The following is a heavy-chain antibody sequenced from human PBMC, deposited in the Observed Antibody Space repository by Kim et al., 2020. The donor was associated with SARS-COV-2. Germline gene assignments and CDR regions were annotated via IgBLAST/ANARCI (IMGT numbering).Heavy chain of an antibody. CDR2: NNPNSGGT. CDR3: SRGNGGGNAFDI. J-gene: IGHJ3*02. D-gene: IGHD2-15*01. Sequence: ASVKVSCKASGYTFTGHYMHWVRQAPGQGLEWMGRNNPNSGGTNYAQKFQGRVTMNRDTSISTAYMELSRLGSDDTAVYYCSRGNGGGNAFDIWGQGTMVTVSS. V-gene: IGHV1-2*06. CDR1: GYTFTGHY.